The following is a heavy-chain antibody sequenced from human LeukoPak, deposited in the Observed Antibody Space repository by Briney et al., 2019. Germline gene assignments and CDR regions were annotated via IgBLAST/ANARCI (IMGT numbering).Heavy chain of an antibody. J-gene: IGHJ4*02. Sequence: GGSLRLSCAASGFTFSSYTMSWIRQAPGTGGAWVSAIIGSGGSIYYADSVKGRFTISRDNSKNTLYLQMNSLRAEDTAVYYCAKDPEYYDFWSGYLDYWGQGTLVTVSS. CDR1: GFTFSSYT. CDR2: IIGSGGSI. V-gene: IGHV3-23*01. D-gene: IGHD3-3*01. CDR3: AKDPEYYDFWSGYLDY.